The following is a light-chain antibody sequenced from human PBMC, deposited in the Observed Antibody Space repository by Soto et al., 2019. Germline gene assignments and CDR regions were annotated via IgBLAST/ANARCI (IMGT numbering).Light chain of an antibody. V-gene: IGLV2-8*01. CDR1: SSDVGGYNY. CDR2: EVN. J-gene: IGLJ2*01. CDR3: CSYAGSYTLL. Sequence: QSALTQPPSASGSPGQSVAISCTGTSSDVGGYNYVSWYQQHPGKAPKLMIYEVNKRPSGVPDRFSGSKSGNTASLTISGLQAEDEADYYCCSYAGSYTLLFGGGTQLTVL.